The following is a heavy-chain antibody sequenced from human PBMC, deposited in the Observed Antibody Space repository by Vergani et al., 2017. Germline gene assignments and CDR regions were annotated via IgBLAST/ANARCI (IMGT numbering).Heavy chain of an antibody. CDR3: AREDSSSWGGMDV. CDR1: LFPFRRYS. J-gene: IGHJ6*02. D-gene: IGHD6-13*01. V-gene: IGHV3-48*04. Sequence: EVQLVESGGGLVQPGWSLPLSSSPSLFPFRRYSLHWVRQAPGKGMGWLSYMSTSSSTIYYADSVKGRFTISRDNAKNSLYLQMNSLSAEDTAVYYCAREDSSSWGGMDVWGQGTTVTVSS. CDR2: MSTSSSTI.